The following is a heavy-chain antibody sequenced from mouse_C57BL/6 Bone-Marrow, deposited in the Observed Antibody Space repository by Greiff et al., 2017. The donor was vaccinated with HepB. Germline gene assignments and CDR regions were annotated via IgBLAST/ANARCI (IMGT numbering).Heavy chain of an antibody. D-gene: IGHD1-1*01. V-gene: IGHV1-80*01. Sequence: VQLQQSGAELVKPGASVKISCKASGYAFSSYWMNWVKQRPGKGLEWIGQIYPGDGDTNYNGKFKGKATLTADKSSSTAYMQLSSLTSEDSAVYFCAREGLLRGHYFDYWGQGTTLTVSS. J-gene: IGHJ2*01. CDR1: GYAFSSYW. CDR3: AREGLLRGHYFDY. CDR2: IYPGDGDT.